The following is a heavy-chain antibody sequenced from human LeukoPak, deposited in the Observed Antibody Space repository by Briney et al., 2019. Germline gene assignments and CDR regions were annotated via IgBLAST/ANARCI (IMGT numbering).Heavy chain of an antibody. D-gene: IGHD3-22*01. CDR1: GFIFSSYS. CDR3: ARDLYRTVVVPHYFDY. V-gene: IGHV3-21*01. Sequence: KSGGSLRLSCAASGFIFSSYSMNWVRQAPGKGLEWVSSISSSSTYIYYADSVKGRFTISRDNAKNSLYLQMNSLRAEDTAVYYCARDLYRTVVVPHYFDYWGLGTLVTVSS. J-gene: IGHJ4*02. CDR2: ISSSSTYI.